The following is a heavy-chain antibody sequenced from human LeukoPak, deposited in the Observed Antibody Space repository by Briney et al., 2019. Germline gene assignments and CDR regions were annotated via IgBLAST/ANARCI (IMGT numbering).Heavy chain of an antibody. V-gene: IGHV1-46*01. CDR1: GYTFTSYY. CDR3: ARGSITMVRGVISYFDY. D-gene: IGHD3-10*01. CDR2: INPSDGST. J-gene: IGHJ4*02. Sequence: GASVRVSCKASGYTFTSYYMHWVRQAPGQGLEWMGLINPSDGSTTYPQKFQGRLTMTRDMSTSTVYMELSSLRSEDTAVYYCARGSITMVRGVISYFDYWGQGTLVTVSS.